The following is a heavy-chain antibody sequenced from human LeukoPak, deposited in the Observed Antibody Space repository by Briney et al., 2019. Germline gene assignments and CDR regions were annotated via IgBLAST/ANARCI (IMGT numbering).Heavy chain of an antibody. Sequence: SETLSLTCAVYGGSFSGYYWSWIRQPPGKGLEWIGEINHSGSTNYNPSLKSRVTILVDTSKNQFSLKLSSVTAADTAVYYCARLRLAAAVTTFYYYNYIDVWGKGATVTVSS. CDR2: INHSGST. J-gene: IGHJ6*03. CDR1: GGSFSGYY. V-gene: IGHV4-34*01. D-gene: IGHD6-13*01. CDR3: ARLRLAAAVTTFYYYNYIDV.